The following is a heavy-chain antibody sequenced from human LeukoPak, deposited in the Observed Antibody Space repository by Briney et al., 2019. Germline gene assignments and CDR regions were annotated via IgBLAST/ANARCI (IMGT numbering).Heavy chain of an antibody. Sequence: SETLSLTCAVYGGSFSGYYWSWIRQPPGKGLEWIGEINHSGSTNYNPSLKSRVTISVDTSKNQFSLKLSSVTAADTAVYYCAKRREGLYYFDYWGQGTLVTVSS. V-gene: IGHV4-34*01. CDR3: AKRREGLYYFDY. J-gene: IGHJ4*02. CDR2: INHSGST. CDR1: GGSFSGYY. D-gene: IGHD5-24*01.